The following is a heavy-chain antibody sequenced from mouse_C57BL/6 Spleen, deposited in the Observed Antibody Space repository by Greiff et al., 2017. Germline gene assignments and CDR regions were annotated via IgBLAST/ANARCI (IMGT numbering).Heavy chain of an antibody. CDR3: ARSAGTAMDY. V-gene: IGHV1-54*01. J-gene: IGHJ4*01. Sequence: QVQLQQSGAELVRPGTSVKVSCKASGYAFTNYLIEWVKQRPGQGLEWIGVFNPGSGGTNYNEKFKGKATLTADKSSSTAYMQLSSLTSEDSAVYFCARSAGTAMDYWGQGTSVTVSS. D-gene: IGHD3-3*01. CDR2: FNPGSGGT. CDR1: GYAFTNYL.